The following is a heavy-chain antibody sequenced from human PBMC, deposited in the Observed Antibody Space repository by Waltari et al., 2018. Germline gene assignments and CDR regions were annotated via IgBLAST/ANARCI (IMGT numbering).Heavy chain of an antibody. Sequence: QVQLVQSGAEVKKPGASVKVSCKASGYTFTSYAMPWVRQAPGQRLEWMGWNNAGNGNTKYSQKFQGRVTITRDTSASTAYMELSSLRSEDTAVYYCAREGTYYDFWSGYYTGGYYYYGMDVWGQGTTVTVSS. D-gene: IGHD3-3*01. J-gene: IGHJ6*02. V-gene: IGHV1-3*01. CDR3: AREGTYYDFWSGYYTGGYYYYGMDV. CDR2: NNAGNGNT. CDR1: GYTFTSYA.